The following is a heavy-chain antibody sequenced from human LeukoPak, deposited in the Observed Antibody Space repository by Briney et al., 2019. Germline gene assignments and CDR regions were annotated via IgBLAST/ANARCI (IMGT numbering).Heavy chain of an antibody. CDR1: GYTFTSYG. CDR2: ISAYNGNT. Sequence: ASVKVSCKASGYTFTSYGISWVRQAPGQGLEWMGWISAYNGNTNYAQKLQGRVTMTTDTSTSTAYMELRSLRSDDTAVYYCARDSTGPDPSTVTRGNWFDPWGQGTLVTVSS. D-gene: IGHD4-17*01. J-gene: IGHJ5*02. V-gene: IGHV1-18*01. CDR3: ARDSTGPDPSTVTRGNWFDP.